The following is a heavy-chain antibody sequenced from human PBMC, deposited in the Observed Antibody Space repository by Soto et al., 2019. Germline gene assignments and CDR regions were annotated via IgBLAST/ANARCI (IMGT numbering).Heavy chain of an antibody. CDR1: GYSFTSDW. J-gene: IGHJ5*02. CDR3: ARHVGTLLRGYCASTSCRFDP. CDR2: IDPSDSYT. Sequence: PGECLKSSCKGSGYSFTSDWINWVRQMPGKGLEWMGRIDPSDSYTKYSPSFQGHVTISTDKSISTAYLQWSSLKASDTAMYYCARHVGTLLRGYCASTSCRFDPWGQGTLVTVSS. V-gene: IGHV5-10-1*01. D-gene: IGHD2-2*01.